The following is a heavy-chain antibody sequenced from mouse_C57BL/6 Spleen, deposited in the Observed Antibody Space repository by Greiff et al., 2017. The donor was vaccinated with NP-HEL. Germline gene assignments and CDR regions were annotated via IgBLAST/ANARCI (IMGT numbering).Heavy chain of an antibody. J-gene: IGHJ4*01. D-gene: IGHD1-1*01. V-gene: IGHV1-61*01. CDR3: ARWGRLGSSGMDY. CDR1: GYTFTSYW. CDR2: IYPSDSET. Sequence: VQLQQSGAELVRPGSSVKLSCKASGYTFTSYWMDWVKQRPGQGLEWIGNIYPSDSETHYNQKFKDKATLTVDKSSSTAYMQLSSLTSEDSAVYYCARWGRLGSSGMDYWGQGTSVTVSS.